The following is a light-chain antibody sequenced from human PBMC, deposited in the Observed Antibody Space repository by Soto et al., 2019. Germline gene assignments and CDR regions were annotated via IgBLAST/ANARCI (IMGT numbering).Light chain of an antibody. CDR3: QQYCTTPPT. V-gene: IGKV4-1*01. J-gene: IGKJ1*01. CDR1: QSVFFSLNNHDS. CDR2: WAS. Sequence: DIVVTQSPDSLAVSLGERATINCKSSQSVFFSLNNHDSLAWYQQKPGQPLRLLLYWASTRASGVPERFSGSGSRTDFTLTITSLQAEDVGVYYCQQYCTTPPTFGRGTKVEV.